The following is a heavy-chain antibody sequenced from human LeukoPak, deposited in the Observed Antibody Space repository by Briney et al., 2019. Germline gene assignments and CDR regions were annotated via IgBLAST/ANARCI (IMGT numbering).Heavy chain of an antibody. Sequence: PSETLSLTCTVSGGSISSGGYYWSWIRQHPGKGLEWIGYIYYSGSTYYNPSLKSRVTISVDTSKNQFSLKLSSVTAADTAVYYCARLCRSTSCYARQSSWFDPWGQGTLVTVSS. J-gene: IGHJ5*02. D-gene: IGHD2-2*01. CDR3: ARLCRSTSCYARQSSWFDP. V-gene: IGHV4-31*03. CDR2: IYYSGST. CDR1: GGSISSGGYY.